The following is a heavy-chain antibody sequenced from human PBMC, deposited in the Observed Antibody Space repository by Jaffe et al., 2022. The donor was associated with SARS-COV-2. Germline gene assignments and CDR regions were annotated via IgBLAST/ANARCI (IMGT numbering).Heavy chain of an antibody. CDR1: GFTFDDYA. CDR2: ISWNSGSI. J-gene: IGHJ3*02. D-gene: IGHD3-22*01. V-gene: IGHV3-9*01. Sequence: EVQLVESGGGLVQPGRSLRLSCAASGFTFDDYAMHWVRQAPGKGLEWVSGISWNSGSIGYADSVKGRFTISRDNAKNSLYLQMNSLRAEDTALYYCAKTHDSSGYYLEGAAFDIWGQGTMVTVSS. CDR3: AKTHDSSGYYLEGAAFDI.